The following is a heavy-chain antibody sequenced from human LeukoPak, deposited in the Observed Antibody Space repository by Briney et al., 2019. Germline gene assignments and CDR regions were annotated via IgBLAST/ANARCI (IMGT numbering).Heavy chain of an antibody. V-gene: IGHV3-66*01. CDR1: GFTVSSNY. Sequence: GGSLRLSCAASGFTVSSNYMSWVRQAPGKGLEWVSVIYSGGSTYYADSVKGRFTISRDNSKNTLYLQMNSLRAEDTAVYYCARSGYYGSGSYYNAAFDIWGQGTMVTVSS. CDR3: ARSGYYGSGSYYNAAFDI. CDR2: IYSGGST. D-gene: IGHD3-10*01. J-gene: IGHJ3*02.